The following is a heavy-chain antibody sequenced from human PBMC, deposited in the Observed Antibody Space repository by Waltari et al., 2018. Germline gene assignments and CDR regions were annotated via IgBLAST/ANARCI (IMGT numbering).Heavy chain of an antibody. CDR2: IYYSGST. D-gene: IGHD7-27*01. Sequence: QVQLQESGPGLVKPSETLSLPCTVSGGSISSYYWSWIRQPPGKGLEWIGYIYYSGSTNYNPSLKSRVTISVDTSKNQFSLKLSSVTAADTAVYYCAGGPAPRTGSYLVYWGQGTLVTVSS. CDR3: AGGPAPRTGSYLVY. J-gene: IGHJ4*02. CDR1: GGSISSYY. V-gene: IGHV4-59*01.